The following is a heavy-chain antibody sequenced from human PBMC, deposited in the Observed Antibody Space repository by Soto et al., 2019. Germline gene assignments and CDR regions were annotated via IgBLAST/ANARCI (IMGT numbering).Heavy chain of an antibody. D-gene: IGHD4-4*01. CDR2: IYYSGST. CDR3: QGDYSNYGYFDY. J-gene: IGHJ4*02. CDR1: GGSISSSSYY. Sequence: SETLSLTCTVSGGSISSSSYYWGWIRQPPGKGPEWIGSIYYSGSTYYNPSLKSRVTISVDTSKNQFSLKLSSVTAADTAVYYCQGDYSNYGYFDYWGQGTLVTVSS. V-gene: IGHV4-39*01.